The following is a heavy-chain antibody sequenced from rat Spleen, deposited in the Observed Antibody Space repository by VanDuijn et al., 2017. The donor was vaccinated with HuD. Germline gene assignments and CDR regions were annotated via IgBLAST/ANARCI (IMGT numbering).Heavy chain of an antibody. J-gene: IGHJ1*01. CDR1: VYSTTCNY. CDR3: ARYRATIDWYFDF. D-gene: IGHD1-10*01. Sequence: EVQLQESGPGLVKPSKSLSLSCSFTVYSTTCNYRGCFRKFPGNKMEWIGHISYSNATNYNPSLKSRISITRDTSKNQFFLQLNSVTTEDTATYYCARYRATIDWYFDFWGPGTMVTVSS. CDR2: ISYSNAT. V-gene: IGHV3-1*01.